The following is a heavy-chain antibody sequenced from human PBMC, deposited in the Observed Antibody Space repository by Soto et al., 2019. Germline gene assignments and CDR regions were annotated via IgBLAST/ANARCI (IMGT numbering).Heavy chain of an antibody. J-gene: IGHJ5*02. V-gene: IGHV1-18*01. CDR3: ARGGIAARRDSATNWFDP. CDR1: GYTFTSYG. Sequence: ASVKVSCKASGYTFTSYGISWVRQAPGQGLEWMGWISAYNGNTNYAQKLQGRVTMTTDTSTSTAYMELRSLRSDDTAVYYCARGGIAARRDSATNWFDPWGQGTLVTVSS. D-gene: IGHD6-6*01. CDR2: ISAYNGNT.